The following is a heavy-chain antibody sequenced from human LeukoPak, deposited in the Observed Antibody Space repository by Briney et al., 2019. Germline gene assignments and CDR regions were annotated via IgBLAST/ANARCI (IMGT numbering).Heavy chain of an antibody. CDR2: IRSKTNSYAT. Sequence: PGGSLRLSCAASGATFSGSAMHWVRQASGKGLEWVGRIRSKTNSYATAYAASVKGRFTISRDDSKNTAYLQMNSLKTEDTAVYYCTRSFIAGATGAIDIWGQGTLVTVSS. V-gene: IGHV3-73*01. J-gene: IGHJ3*02. D-gene: IGHD1-26*01. CDR1: GATFSGSA. CDR3: TRSFIAGATGAIDI.